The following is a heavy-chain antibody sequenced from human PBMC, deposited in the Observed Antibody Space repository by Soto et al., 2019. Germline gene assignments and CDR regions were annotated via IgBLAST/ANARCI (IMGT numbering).Heavy chain of an antibody. D-gene: IGHD2-2*01. J-gene: IGHJ6*02. CDR3: ARDRILCSSTSCFGMDV. Sequence: PSETLSLTCTVSGGSVSSGSYYWSWIRQPPGKGLEWIGYIYYSGSTNYNPSLKSRVTISVDTSKNQFSLKLSSVTAADPAVYYCARDRILCSSTSCFGMDVWGQGTTVTVSS. V-gene: IGHV4-61*01. CDR1: GGSVSSGSYY. CDR2: IYYSGST.